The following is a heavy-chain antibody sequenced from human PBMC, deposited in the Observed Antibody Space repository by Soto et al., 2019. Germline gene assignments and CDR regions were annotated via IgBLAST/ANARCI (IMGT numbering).Heavy chain of an antibody. CDR2: ISPDGSST. Sequence: PGGSLRLSCAASGFTFSSYWMHWVRQAPGKGLVWVSRISPDGSSTSHADSVKGRFTISRDNAQSTLSLQMTSLRAEDTAVDYCVRGWGQPLAPFDWWGQGTLVTVS. CDR3: VRGWGQPLAPFDW. J-gene: IGHJ4*02. D-gene: IGHD3-16*01. V-gene: IGHV3-74*01. CDR1: GFTFSSYW.